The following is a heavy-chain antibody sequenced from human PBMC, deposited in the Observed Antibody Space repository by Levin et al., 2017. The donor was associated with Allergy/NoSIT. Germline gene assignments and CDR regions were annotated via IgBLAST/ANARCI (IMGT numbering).Heavy chain of an antibody. CDR1: GYTFTGYY. CDR3: ARAPYQYDSSGYLFDS. J-gene: IGHJ4*02. V-gene: IGHV1-2*06. CDR2: INPNSGGT. D-gene: IGHD3-22*01. Sequence: GESLKISCKASGYTFTGYYMHWVRQAPGQGLEWMGRINPNSGGTNYAQKFQGSVTMTRDTSISTAYMELSRLRSDETAVYYCARAPYQYDSSGYLFDSWGPGTLVTVSS.